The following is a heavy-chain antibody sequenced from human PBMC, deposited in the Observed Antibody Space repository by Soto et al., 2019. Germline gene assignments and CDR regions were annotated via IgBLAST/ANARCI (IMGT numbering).Heavy chain of an antibody. CDR1: GGSISSYY. D-gene: IGHD5-18*01. J-gene: IGHJ6*02. Sequence: PSETLSLTCTVSGGSISSYYWSWIRQPPGKGLEWIGYIYYSGSTNYNPSLKSRVTISVDTSKNQFSLKLSSVTAADTAVYYCARDNRIGYSRYYYYGMDVWGQGTTVTVSS. V-gene: IGHV4-59*01. CDR3: ARDNRIGYSRYYYYGMDV. CDR2: IYYSGST.